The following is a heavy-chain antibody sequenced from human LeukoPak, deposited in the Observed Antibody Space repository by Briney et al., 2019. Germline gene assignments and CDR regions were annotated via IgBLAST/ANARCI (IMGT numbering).Heavy chain of an antibody. D-gene: IGHD3-16*01. CDR1: GGTFSSYA. CDR2: IIPIFGTA. V-gene: IGHV1-69*13. J-gene: IGHJ4*02. Sequence: SVKVSCKASGGTFSSYAISWVRQAPGQGLEWMGGIIPIFGTASYAQKFQGRVTITADESTSTAYMELSSLRSEDTAVYYCTRPKYRWGYFDYWGQGTLVTVSS. CDR3: TRPKYRWGYFDY.